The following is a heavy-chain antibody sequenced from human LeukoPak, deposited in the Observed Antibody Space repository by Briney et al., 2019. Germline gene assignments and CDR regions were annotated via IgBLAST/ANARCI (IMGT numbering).Heavy chain of an antibody. V-gene: IGHV1-69*05. CDR1: RGTFSSYA. J-gene: IGHJ4*02. CDR2: IIPIFGTA. Sequence: ASVTVSCKASRGTFSSYAISWVRQAPGQGLEWMGGIIPIFGTANYAQKFQGRVTITTDESTSTAYMELSSLRSEDTAVYYCAREGYCSSTSCYRFDYWGQGTLVTVSS. D-gene: IGHD2-2*01. CDR3: AREGYCSSTSCYRFDY.